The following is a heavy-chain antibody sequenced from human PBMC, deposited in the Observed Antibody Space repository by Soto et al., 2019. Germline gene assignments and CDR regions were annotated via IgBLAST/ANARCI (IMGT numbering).Heavy chain of an antibody. CDR2: INPSGGST. CDR3: ARDRVDGIAARPPYYYYGMDV. V-gene: IGHV1-46*01. D-gene: IGHD6-6*01. J-gene: IGHJ6*02. Sequence: ASVKVSCKASGYTFTSYYMHWVRQAPGQGLEWMGIINPSGGSTSYAQKFQGRVTMTRDTSTSTVYMELSSLRSEDTAVYYCARDRVDGIAARPPYYYYGMDVWGQGTTVTVSS. CDR1: GYTFTSYY.